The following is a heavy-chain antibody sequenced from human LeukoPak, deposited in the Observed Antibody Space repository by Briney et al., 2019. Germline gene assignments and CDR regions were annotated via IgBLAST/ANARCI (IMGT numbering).Heavy chain of an antibody. Sequence: GGSLSLSCAASGFTFSSYSMDWVRQAPGKGLEWVSSISSSSSYIYYADSVKGRFTISRDNAKNSLYLQMNSLRVEDTAVYYCARGWDSSDWYDCYYMDVWGKGTTVTVSS. D-gene: IGHD6-19*01. V-gene: IGHV3-21*01. CDR3: ARGWDSSDWYDCYYMDV. CDR1: GFTFSSYS. J-gene: IGHJ6*03. CDR2: ISSSSSYI.